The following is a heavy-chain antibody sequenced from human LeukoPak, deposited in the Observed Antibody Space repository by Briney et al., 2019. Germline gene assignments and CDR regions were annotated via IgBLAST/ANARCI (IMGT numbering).Heavy chain of an antibody. D-gene: IGHD4-17*01. V-gene: IGHV3-23*01. J-gene: IGHJ3*02. CDR1: GFTFSSSA. CDR2: ISGSGGSGRT. CDR3: ARDLVRGDYVSAAFDI. Sequence: PGGSLRLSCAASGFTFSSSAMTWVRQAPGKGLEWVSAISGSGGSGRTYYAESVKGRFTISRDDSTNTLYLQMNSLRAEDTAVYYCARDLVRGDYVSAAFDIWGQGTMVTVSS.